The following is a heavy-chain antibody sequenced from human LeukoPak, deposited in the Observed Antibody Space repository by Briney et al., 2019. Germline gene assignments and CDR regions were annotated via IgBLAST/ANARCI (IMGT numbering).Heavy chain of an antibody. V-gene: IGHV3-30*18. D-gene: IGHD3-22*01. Sequence: GGSLRLSCGASVFTFSSYGMHWVRQAPGKGLEWVAVISYDGSNKYSADSVKGRFTISRDNSKNTLYLQMNSLRAEDTAVYYCAKVGGIVVVTNDAFDIWGQGTIVTVSS. J-gene: IGHJ3*02. CDR1: VFTFSSYG. CDR2: ISYDGSNK. CDR3: AKVGGIVVVTNDAFDI.